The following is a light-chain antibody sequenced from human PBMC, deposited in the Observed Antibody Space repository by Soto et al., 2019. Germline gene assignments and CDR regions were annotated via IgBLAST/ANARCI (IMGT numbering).Light chain of an antibody. Sequence: QTVVTQEPSFSVSPGGTVTLTCGLTSGSVSTNHFPSWYQQTPGQPPRTLIYTTSTRSSGVPDRFSGSILGNKAALTITGAQADDESEYYCMLSLGAGIFVFGGGTKLTVL. CDR3: MLSLGAGIFV. V-gene: IGLV8-61*01. CDR1: SGSVSTNHF. CDR2: TTS. J-gene: IGLJ1*01.